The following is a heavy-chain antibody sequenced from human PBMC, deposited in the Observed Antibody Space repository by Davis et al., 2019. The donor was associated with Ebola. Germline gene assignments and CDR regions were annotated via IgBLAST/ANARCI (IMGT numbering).Heavy chain of an antibody. D-gene: IGHD2-8*01. Sequence: PSETLSLTCTVSGGSISSGDYYWSWIRQPPGKGLEWIGYIYYSGSTYYNPSLKSRVTISVDTSKNQFSLKLSSVTAADTAVYYCARVPLLITRWDYYGMDVWGQGTTVTVSS. CDR1: GGSISSGDYY. CDR3: ARVPLLITRWDYYGMDV. J-gene: IGHJ6*02. V-gene: IGHV4-30-4*01. CDR2: IYYSGST.